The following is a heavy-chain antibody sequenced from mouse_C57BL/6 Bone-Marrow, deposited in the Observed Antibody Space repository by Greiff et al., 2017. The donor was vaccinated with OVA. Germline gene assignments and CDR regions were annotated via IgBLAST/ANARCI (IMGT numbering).Heavy chain of an antibody. D-gene: IGHD3-2*02. CDR2: IYPGDGDT. CDR3: ERRTAQATFAY. Sequence: VQLQQSGPELVKPGASVKISCKASGYAFSSSWMNWVKQRPGKGLEWIGRIYPGDGDTNYNGKFKGKATLTADKSSSTAYMQLSSLTSEDSAVYFCERRTAQATFAYWGKGTRVTVSA. V-gene: IGHV1-82*01. CDR1: GYAFSSSW. J-gene: IGHJ3*01.